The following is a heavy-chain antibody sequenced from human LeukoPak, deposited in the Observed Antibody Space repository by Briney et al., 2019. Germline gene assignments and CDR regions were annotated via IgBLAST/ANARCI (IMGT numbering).Heavy chain of an antibody. CDR1: GCSFSSYG. CDR3: ARPPQQRVWFFDD. V-gene: IGHV3-33*01. J-gene: IGHJ4*02. CDR2: IWYDGSNG. D-gene: IGHD6-13*01. Sequence: GGSLRLSCAASGCSFSSYGMHWVRQGPGKGLEWVAAIWYDGSNGYYEDSVKGRFTISRDNSKNTVYLQMDSLRVEDTAVYYCARPPQQRVWFFDDWGQGTLVTVSS.